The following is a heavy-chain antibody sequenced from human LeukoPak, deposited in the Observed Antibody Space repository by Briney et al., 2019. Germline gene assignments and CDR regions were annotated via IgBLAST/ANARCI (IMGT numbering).Heavy chain of an antibody. CDR1: GFTFSSYA. J-gene: IGHJ4*02. CDR2: ISGSGDNT. V-gene: IGHV3-23*01. CDR3: AKGTYYDSSGFFYFDY. D-gene: IGHD3-22*01. Sequence: GGSLRLSCAASGFTFSSYAMSWVRQAPGKGLEWVSGISGSGDNTYYADSVKGRFTISRDNSKNTLYVQVNSLGTEDTAAYYCAKGTYYDSSGFFYFDYWGQGTLVTFPS.